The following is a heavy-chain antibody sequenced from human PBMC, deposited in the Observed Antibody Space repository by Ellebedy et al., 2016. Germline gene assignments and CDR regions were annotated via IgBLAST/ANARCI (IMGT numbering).Heavy chain of an antibody. D-gene: IGHD1-14*01. CDR1: GFTFSDAW. J-gene: IGHJ5*02. Sequence: GGSLRLSCAASGFTFSDAWMSWVRQAPGKGLEWVGRIRGKVDGGTTDYAAPVKGRFTILRDDSKNTLYLQMNSLKTEDTAVYYCIYRPAWGQGTLVTVSS. CDR2: IRGKVDGGTT. CDR3: IYRPA. V-gene: IGHV3-15*01.